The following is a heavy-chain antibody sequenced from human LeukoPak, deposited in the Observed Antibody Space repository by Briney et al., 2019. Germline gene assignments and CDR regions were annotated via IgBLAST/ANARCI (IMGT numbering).Heavy chain of an antibody. D-gene: IGHD6-13*01. V-gene: IGHV3-33*01. CDR2: IWYDGSNK. Sequence: GGSLRLSCAASGFTFSSYGMHWVRQAPGKGLEWVAVIWYDGSNKYYADSVKGRFTISRDNSKNTLYLQMNSLRAEDTAVYYCVRPQYSSSWYYFDYWGQGTLVTVSS. J-gene: IGHJ4*02. CDR1: GFTFSSYG. CDR3: VRPQYSSSWYYFDY.